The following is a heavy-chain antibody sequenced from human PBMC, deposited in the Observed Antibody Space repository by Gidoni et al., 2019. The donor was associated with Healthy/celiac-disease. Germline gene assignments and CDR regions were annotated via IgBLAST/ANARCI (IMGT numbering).Heavy chain of an antibody. CDR3: AKDKGHSSGWFFFDY. V-gene: IGHV3-23*01. D-gene: IGHD6-19*01. Sequence: EVQLLASGGGLVQPGGSLRLSCAASGFTFSSYAMSWVRQAPGKGLEWVSAISVSGGSTYYADSVKGRFTISRDNSKNTLYLQMNSLRAEDTAIYYCAKDKGHSSGWFFFDYWGQGTLVTVSS. CDR1: GFTFSSYA. CDR2: ISVSGGST. J-gene: IGHJ4*02.